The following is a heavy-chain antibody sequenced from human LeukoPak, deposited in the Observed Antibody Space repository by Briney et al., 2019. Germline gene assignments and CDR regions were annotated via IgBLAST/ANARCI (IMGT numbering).Heavy chain of an antibody. V-gene: IGHV1-69*06. CDR2: IIPIFRTP. CDR3: ASAGGACASGGN. Sequence: SSVKFSCKASGGTFSSYAISWLRQAPGQALEWIGGIIPIFRTPYYTQKFQGIVTITADKSTSTAYMELSSLRSEDTAVYYCASAGGACASGGNWDQGTLVTVSS. J-gene: IGHJ4*02. CDR1: GGTFSSYA. D-gene: IGHD3-10*01.